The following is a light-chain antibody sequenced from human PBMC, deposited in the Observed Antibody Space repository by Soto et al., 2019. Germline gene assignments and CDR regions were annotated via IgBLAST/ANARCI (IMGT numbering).Light chain of an antibody. CDR1: QSVSSSF. Sequence: EIVLTQSPGTLSLSPGERATLSCRASQSVSSSFLAWYQHKPGQTPRLLIHGASSRATGIPDRFSGSGSGTVFTLTISRLEPEDFAVYYCQQYRSSPTWTFGQGTKVEIK. J-gene: IGKJ1*01. CDR3: QQYRSSPTWT. V-gene: IGKV3-20*01. CDR2: GAS.